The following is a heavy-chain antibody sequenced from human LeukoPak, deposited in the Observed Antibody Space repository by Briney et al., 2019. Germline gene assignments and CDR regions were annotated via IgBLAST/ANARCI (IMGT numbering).Heavy chain of an antibody. Sequence: PGGPLRLSCSASASLFSRLTMNWLPQSPGKALECVSSISTSSNTIFDAGSVKGGFNNSRYNTKNSLFLDMTTLRDKDTAVYYWASTIHGSPSDSEGYYPKWFDPWGQGTVVTVSS. CDR2: ISTSSNTI. D-gene: IGHD3-3*01. CDR3: ASTIHGSPSDSEGYYPKWFDP. CDR1: ASLFSRLT. V-gene: IGHV3-21*01. J-gene: IGHJ5*01.